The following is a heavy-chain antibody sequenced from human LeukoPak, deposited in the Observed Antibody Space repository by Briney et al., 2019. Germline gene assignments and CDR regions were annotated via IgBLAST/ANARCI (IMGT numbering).Heavy chain of an antibody. Sequence: PSETLSLTCTVSGGSISSDYWSWIRQPPGKGLEWIGNIYYSGSTNYNPSLKSRVTISVDASKNQFSLSLSSVTAADTAVYYCARHLDYYGSGTYEFWGQGTLVTVSS. CDR1: GGSISSDY. CDR3: ARHLDYYGSGTYEF. D-gene: IGHD3-10*01. J-gene: IGHJ4*02. CDR2: IYYSGST. V-gene: IGHV4-59*08.